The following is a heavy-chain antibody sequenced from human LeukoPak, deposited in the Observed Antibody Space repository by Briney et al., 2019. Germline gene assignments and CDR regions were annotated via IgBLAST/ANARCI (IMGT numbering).Heavy chain of an antibody. CDR2: INTNTGNP. CDR3: ARGGYYYDSSGYYAPLDY. V-gene: IGHV7-4-1*02. J-gene: IGHJ4*02. Sequence: ASVKVSCKASGYTFTSYAMNWVRQAPGQGLEWMEWINTNTGNPTYAQGFTGRFVFSLDTSVSTAYLQISSLKAEDTAVYYCARGGYYYDSSGYYAPLDYWGQGTLVTVSS. D-gene: IGHD3-22*01. CDR1: GYTFTSYA.